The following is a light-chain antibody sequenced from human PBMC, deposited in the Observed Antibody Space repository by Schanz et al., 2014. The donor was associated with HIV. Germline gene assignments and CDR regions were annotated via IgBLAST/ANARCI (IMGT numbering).Light chain of an antibody. CDR1: QSVRTN. Sequence: EIVMTQSPVTLSVSPGERATLSCRASQSVRTNLAWYQQKRRQAPRLLIYGASTRATGIPARFSGSGSGTEFTLTISSLQSEDFAVYYCQQYNTWPRTFGQGTKVELK. CDR3: QQYNTWPRT. V-gene: IGKV3-15*01. J-gene: IGKJ1*01. CDR2: GAS.